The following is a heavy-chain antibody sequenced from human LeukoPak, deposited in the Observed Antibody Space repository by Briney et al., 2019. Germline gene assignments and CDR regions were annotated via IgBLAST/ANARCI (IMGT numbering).Heavy chain of an antibody. J-gene: IGHJ4*02. CDR2: IYYSGST. CDR1: GGSISSYY. CDR3: ATRRVGATHFDY. Sequence: SETLSLTCTVSGGSISSYYWSWIRQPPGKGLEWIGYIYYSGSTNYNPSLKSRVTISVDTSKNQFSPKLSSVTAADTAVYYCATRRVGATHFDYWGQGTLVTVSS. D-gene: IGHD1-26*01. V-gene: IGHV4-59*08.